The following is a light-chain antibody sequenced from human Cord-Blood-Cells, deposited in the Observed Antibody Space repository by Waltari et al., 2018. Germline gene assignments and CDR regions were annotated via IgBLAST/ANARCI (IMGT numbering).Light chain of an antibody. CDR1: QGISNY. CDR2: AAS. V-gene: IGKV1-17*03. Sequence: DIQMTQSPSAMSASVGDRVTITCRASQGISNYLAWFQQKPWKVPKRLICAASSLQSGGPSRFSGSGSGTEFTLTIGRLQPEDFATYDCLQQNSYPYTFGQGTKLEIK. CDR3: LQQNSYPYT. J-gene: IGKJ2*01.